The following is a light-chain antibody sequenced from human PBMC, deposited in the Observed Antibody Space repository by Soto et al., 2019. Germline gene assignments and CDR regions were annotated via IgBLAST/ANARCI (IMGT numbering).Light chain of an antibody. CDR3: QQYGSSPRT. V-gene: IGKV3-20*01. CDR2: NAS. Sequence: DIVLTQSPATLSLSPGERATLSCRASQNVSTYLAWYQQKPGQGPRLLIYNASNRATGIPARFSGSGSGTDFTLTISRLEPEDFAVYYCQQYGSSPRTFGPGTKVDIK. J-gene: IGKJ3*01. CDR1: QNVSTY.